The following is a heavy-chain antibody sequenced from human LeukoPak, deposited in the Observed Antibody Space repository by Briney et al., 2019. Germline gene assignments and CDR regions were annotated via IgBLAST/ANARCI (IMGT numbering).Heavy chain of an antibody. J-gene: IGHJ6*03. CDR3: ARGGIIDQRSYFYHYMDV. V-gene: IGHV4-61*02. CDR2: IYTSGST. CDR1: GGSISSGSYY. Sequence: PSQTLSLTCTVSGGSISSGSYYWSWIRQPAGKGLEWIGRIYTSGSTNYNPSLKSRVTISVDTSKNQFSLKLSSVTAADTAVYYCARGGIIDQRSYFYHYMDVWGKGTTVTVSS. D-gene: IGHD3-16*02.